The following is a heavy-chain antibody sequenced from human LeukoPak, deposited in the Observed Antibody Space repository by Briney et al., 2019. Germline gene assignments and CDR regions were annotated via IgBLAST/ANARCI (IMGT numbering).Heavy chain of an antibody. J-gene: IGHJ5*02. V-gene: IGHV4-34*01. Sequence: SETLSLTCAVYGGSFSVYYWSWIRQPPGKGLEWIGEINHSGSTNYNPSLKSRVTISVDTSKNQFSLKLSSVTAADTAVYYCARGRRSSSWTSFDPWGQGTLVTVSS. CDR3: ARGRRSSSWTSFDP. CDR1: GGSFSVYY. CDR2: INHSGST. D-gene: IGHD6-13*01.